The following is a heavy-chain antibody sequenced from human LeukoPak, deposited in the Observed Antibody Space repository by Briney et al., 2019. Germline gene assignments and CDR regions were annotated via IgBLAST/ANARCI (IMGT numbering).Heavy chain of an antibody. CDR1: GFTFSRYW. CDR3: ARDGETPRPGNVDH. D-gene: IGHD1-1*01. V-gene: IGHV3-7*01. CDR2: IKHDGSEK. Sequence: GGSLRLSCAASGFTFSRYWMNWVRQAPGKGLEWVANIKHDGSEKYYVDSVRGRFTISRDNAKNSLYLQMNSLRAEDTAVYYCARDGETPRPGNVDHWGQGTLVTVSS. J-gene: IGHJ4*02.